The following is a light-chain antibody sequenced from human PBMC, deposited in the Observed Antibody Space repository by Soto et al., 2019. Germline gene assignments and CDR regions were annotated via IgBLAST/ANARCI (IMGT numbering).Light chain of an antibody. CDR3: CSYAGSYTLVI. CDR1: SSDIGGYNY. V-gene: IGLV2-14*01. Sequence: QSVLTQPASVSGSPGQSITISCTGGSSDIGGYNYVSWFQQHPGKAPKLMIYEVTNRPSGVSNRFSGSKSGNTASLTISGLQAEDEADYHCCSYAGSYTLVIFGGGTKVTVL. J-gene: IGLJ2*01. CDR2: EVT.